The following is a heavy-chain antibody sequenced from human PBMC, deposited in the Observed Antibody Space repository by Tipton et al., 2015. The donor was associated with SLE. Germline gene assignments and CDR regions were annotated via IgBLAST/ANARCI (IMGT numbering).Heavy chain of an antibody. D-gene: IGHD3-10*01. CDR2: IHYSGSS. CDR1: GGSITNHY. Sequence: TLSLTCTVSGGSITNHYWNWIRQPPGKGLEWIAYIHYSGSSKSNPSLRGRVTISVDKSKSHFSLKLDFVTAADTAVYYCARGGYNNGRWWHFDLWGRGTPVTVSS. CDR3: ARGGYNNGRWWHFDL. V-gene: IGHV4-59*11. J-gene: IGHJ2*01.